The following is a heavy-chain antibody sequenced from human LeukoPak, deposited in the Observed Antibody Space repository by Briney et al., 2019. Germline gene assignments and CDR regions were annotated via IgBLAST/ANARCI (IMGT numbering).Heavy chain of an antibody. CDR2: IYPGDSDT. D-gene: IGHD1-26*01. Sequence: GESLKISCKGSGYSFTTYLIGWVRQMPGRGLEWMGIIYPGDSDTRYSPSFQGQVTISADKSISTAYLQWSSLKASDTAMYYCARWNGSYLYYFDYWGQGTLVTVSS. J-gene: IGHJ4*02. CDR3: ARWNGSYLYYFDY. CDR1: GYSFTTYL. V-gene: IGHV5-51*01.